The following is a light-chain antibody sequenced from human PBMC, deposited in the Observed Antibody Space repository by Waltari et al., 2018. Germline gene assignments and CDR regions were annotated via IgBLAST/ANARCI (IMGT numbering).Light chain of an antibody. V-gene: IGLV2-23*01. CDR3: SSYAGRDTLI. J-gene: IGLJ2*01. Sequence: QSALTQPASVSGSPGQSITISCTGSSSDVGNYNFVSWYQQHPGEAPTVIIYETRNRPSGVSNRFSGSESGNTASLTISGLQAEDEADYYCSSYAGRDTLIFGGGTKLTVL. CDR2: ETR. CDR1: SSDVGNYNF.